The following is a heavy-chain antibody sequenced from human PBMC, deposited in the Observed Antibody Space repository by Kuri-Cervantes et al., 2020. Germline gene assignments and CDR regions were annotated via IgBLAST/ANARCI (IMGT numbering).Heavy chain of an antibody. CDR3: ARGYSYADY. CDR1: GFTFSSYW. V-gene: IGHV3-23*01. CDR2: ISGSGGST. Sequence: GESLKISCAASGFTFSSYWMSWVRQAPGKGLEWVSAISGSGGSTYYADSVKGRFTISRDNSKNTLYLQMNSLRAEDTAVYYCARGYSYADYWGQGTLVTVSS. J-gene: IGHJ4*02. D-gene: IGHD5-18*01.